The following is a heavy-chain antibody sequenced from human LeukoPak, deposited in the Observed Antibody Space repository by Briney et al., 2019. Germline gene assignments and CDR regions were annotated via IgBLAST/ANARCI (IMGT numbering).Heavy chain of an antibody. J-gene: IGHJ5*02. CDR1: GGTFSSYA. D-gene: IGHD2-2*01. Sequence: EASVKVSCKASGGTFSSYAISWVRQAPGQGLEWMGWINPNSGGTNYAQKFQGRVTMTRDTSISTAYMELSRLRSDDTAVYYCASRYCSSTSCYNWFDPWGQGTLVTVSS. V-gene: IGHV1-2*02. CDR3: ASRYCSSTSCYNWFDP. CDR2: INPNSGGT.